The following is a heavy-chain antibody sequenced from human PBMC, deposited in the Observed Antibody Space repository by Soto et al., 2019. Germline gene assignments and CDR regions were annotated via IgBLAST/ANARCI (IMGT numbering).Heavy chain of an antibody. CDR2: INAANGNI. J-gene: IGHJ3*01. CDR3: ARYGGGTYPRGFDF. D-gene: IGHD1-26*01. V-gene: IGHV1-3*01. Sequence: QVQLVQSGAEVKKPGASVNISCKASGYSFTYFPIHWVRQAPGQGLEWLGWINAANGNIRYSQKVQNRVAITRDTSATTAYMELSSLRYEDTAIYYCARYGGGTYPRGFDFWGQGTKVTVSS. CDR1: GYSFTYFP.